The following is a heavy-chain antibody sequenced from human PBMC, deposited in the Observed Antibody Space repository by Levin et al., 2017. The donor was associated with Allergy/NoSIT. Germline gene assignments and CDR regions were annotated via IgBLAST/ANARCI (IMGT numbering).Heavy chain of an antibody. CDR2: ISGSGGST. D-gene: IGHD3-22*01. CDR3: AKGETYYYDSSPFDY. V-gene: IGHV3-23*01. J-gene: IGHJ4*02. Sequence: GGSLRLSRAASGFTFSSYAMSWVRQAPGKGLEWVSAISGSGGSTYYADSVKGRFTISRDNSKNTLYLQMNSLRAEDTAVYYCAKGETYYYDSSPFDYWGQGTLVTVSS. CDR1: GFTFSSYA.